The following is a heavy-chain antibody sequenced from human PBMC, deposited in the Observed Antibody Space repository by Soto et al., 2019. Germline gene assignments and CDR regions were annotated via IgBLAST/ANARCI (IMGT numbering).Heavy chain of an antibody. V-gene: IGHV4-4*07. J-gene: IGHJ6*02. CDR2: IYTSGST. D-gene: IGHD3-3*02. Sequence: QVQLQESGPGLVKPSETMSLTCTGSGGSISSYYWSWIRQPAGKGLEWIGRIYTSGSTTYNPSLKSRVTMSVDTSKNQFSLKLSSVTAADTAVYYCARSGWGAFFDRSHTNGMDVWGQGTTVTVSS. CDR1: GGSISSYY. CDR3: ARSGWGAFFDRSHTNGMDV.